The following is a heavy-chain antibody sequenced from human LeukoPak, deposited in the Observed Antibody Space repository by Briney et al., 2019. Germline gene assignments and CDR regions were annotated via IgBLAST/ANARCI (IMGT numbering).Heavy chain of an antibody. CDR2: MNPNSGNT. V-gene: IGHV1-8*01. CDR3: ARGQYCSSTSCSYYYYYMDV. J-gene: IGHJ6*03. CDR1: GYTFTSYD. Sequence: ASVKVSCKASGYTFTSYDINWVRQATGQGLEWMGWMNPNSGNTGYAQKFQGRVTMTRNTSISTAYMELSSLRSEDTAVYYCARGQYCSSTSCSYYYYYMDVWGKGTTVTISS. D-gene: IGHD2-2*01.